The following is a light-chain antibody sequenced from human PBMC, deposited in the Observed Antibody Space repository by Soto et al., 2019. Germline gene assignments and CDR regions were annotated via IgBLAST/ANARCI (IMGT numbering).Light chain of an antibody. CDR2: ATS. Sequence: EIVLTQSPGTLSLSPGERATLSCRASQSVSNTYLAWYRQKPGQAPGLLIYATSNRGTGIPDRFSGSGSGTNFTLTISRLEPEDCAVYYCQHYGTSPAFGQGTKVEIK. CDR1: QSVSNTY. V-gene: IGKV3-20*01. CDR3: QHYGTSPA. J-gene: IGKJ1*01.